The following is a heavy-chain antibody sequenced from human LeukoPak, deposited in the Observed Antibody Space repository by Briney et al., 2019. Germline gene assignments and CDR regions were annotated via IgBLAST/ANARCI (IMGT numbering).Heavy chain of an antibody. CDR3: TRDRGVGYASSWRGGLYNFDY. Sequence: GGSLRLSCAASGFTFSSYAMSWVRQAPGKGLEWVSAISGSGGSTYYADSVKGRFTISRDNSKNTLYLQMNSLKIEDTAVYYCTRDRGVGYASSWRGGLYNFDYWGQGTLVSVSS. V-gene: IGHV3-23*01. CDR2: ISGSGGST. CDR1: GFTFSSYA. D-gene: IGHD6-13*01. J-gene: IGHJ4*02.